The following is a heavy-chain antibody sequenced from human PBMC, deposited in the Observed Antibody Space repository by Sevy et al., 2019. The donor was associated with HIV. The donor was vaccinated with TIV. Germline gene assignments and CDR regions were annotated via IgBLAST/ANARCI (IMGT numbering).Heavy chain of an antibody. V-gene: IGHV5-51*01. J-gene: IGHJ4*02. CDR3: ARQPAGGEDYFDY. D-gene: IGHD3-10*01. CDR1: GYSFANYW. CDR2: IYPRDSDT. Sequence: GESLKISCKGSGYSFANYWIGWVRQMPGKGLEWMGIIYPRDSDTRYSPSFQGQVTISAVKHITTAYLQWSSLKASDTAMYYCARQPAGGEDYFDYWGQGTLVTVSS.